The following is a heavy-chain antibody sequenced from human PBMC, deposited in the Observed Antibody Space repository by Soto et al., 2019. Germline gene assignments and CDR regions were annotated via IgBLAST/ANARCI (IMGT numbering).Heavy chain of an antibody. CDR2: ISSNGGST. V-gene: IGHV3-23*01. CDR1: GFTFSSYA. Sequence: EVQLLESGGGLVQPGGSLRLSCAASGFTFSSYAMSWVRQAPGKGLEWVSAISSNGGSTYYADSVKGRFTISRDNSKNTLYLQMSSLRAEDTAVYYCVKDGAYSSGWYYFDYWGQGTLVTVSS. D-gene: IGHD6-19*01. CDR3: VKDGAYSSGWYYFDY. J-gene: IGHJ4*02.